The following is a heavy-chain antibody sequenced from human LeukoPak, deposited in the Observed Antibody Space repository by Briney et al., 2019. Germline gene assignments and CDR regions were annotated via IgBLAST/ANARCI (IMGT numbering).Heavy chain of an antibody. V-gene: IGHV1-18*01. CDR2: ISAYNGNT. J-gene: IGHJ5*02. CDR1: GYTFTSYG. D-gene: IGHD3-16*02. CDR3: ARGRKKMITFGGVIVINWFDP. Sequence: ASVKVSCKASGYTFTSYGITWVRQAPGQGLEWMGWISAYNGNTNYAQELQGRVTMTRNTSISTAYMELSSLRSEDTAVYYCARGRKKMITFGGVIVINWFDPWGQGTLVTVSS.